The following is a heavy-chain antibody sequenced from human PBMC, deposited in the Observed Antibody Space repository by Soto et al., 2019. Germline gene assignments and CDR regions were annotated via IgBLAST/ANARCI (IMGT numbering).Heavy chain of an antibody. CDR2: IISIPGPA. V-gene: IGHV1-69*01. D-gene: IGHD2-8*01. CDR1: GASFNSFA. J-gene: IGHJ4*02. Sequence: QVQLEQSGAEVKKPGSSVKVSCKASGASFNSFAISWVRQAPGQVLEWMGGIISIPGPATYALKFQGRVTITADESTTAAYMELSNLRSEDTAVYYCARDGAGYCTPTTCYTPFDYWGQGTLVTVSS. CDR3: ARDGAGYCTPTTCYTPFDY.